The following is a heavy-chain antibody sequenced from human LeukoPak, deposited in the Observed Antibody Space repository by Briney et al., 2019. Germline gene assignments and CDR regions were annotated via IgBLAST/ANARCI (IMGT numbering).Heavy chain of an antibody. D-gene: IGHD1-1*01. V-gene: IGHV4-59*01. J-gene: IGHJ4*02. CDR1: GGSISSYY. CDR3: AGGGRSPVDY. Sequence: PSETLSLTCTVSGGSISSYYWSWIRQPPGKGLEWIGYIYYSGSTNYNPSLKSRVTISVGTSKNQFSLKLSSVTAGDTAVYYCAGGGRSPVDYWGQGALVTVSS. CDR2: IYYSGST.